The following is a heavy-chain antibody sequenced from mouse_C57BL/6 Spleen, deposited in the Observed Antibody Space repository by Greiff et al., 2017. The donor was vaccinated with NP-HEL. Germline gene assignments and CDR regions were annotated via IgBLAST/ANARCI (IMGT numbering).Heavy chain of an antibody. CDR1: GFSLTSYG. V-gene: IGHV2-2*01. CDR3: ARSRGRGYAMDY. CDR2: IWSGGST. J-gene: IGHJ4*01. D-gene: IGHD3-3*01. Sequence: QVQLQQSGPGLVQPSQSLSISCTVSGFSLTSYGVHWVRQSPGKGLEWLGVIWSGGSTAYYAAFISRLSISKDNSKSQVFFKMTSLQADDTAIYYCARSRGRGYAMDYWGQGTSVTVSS.